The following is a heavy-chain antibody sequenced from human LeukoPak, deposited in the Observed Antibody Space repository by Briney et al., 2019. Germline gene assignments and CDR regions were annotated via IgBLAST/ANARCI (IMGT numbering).Heavy chain of an antibody. Sequence: GGSLRLSCAASGSTFSSYAMSWVRQAPGKGLEWVSAISGSGGSAYYADSVKGRFTISRDNSKNTLYLQMNSLRAEDTAVYYCAKSPFADFTIFGVVTANHYMDVWGKGTTVTVSS. V-gene: IGHV3-23*01. CDR1: GSTFSSYA. J-gene: IGHJ6*03. D-gene: IGHD3-3*01. CDR2: ISGSGGSA. CDR3: AKSPFADFTIFGVVTANHYMDV.